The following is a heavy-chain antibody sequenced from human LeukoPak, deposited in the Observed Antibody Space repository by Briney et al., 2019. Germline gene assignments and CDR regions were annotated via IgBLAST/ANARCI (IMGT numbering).Heavy chain of an antibody. CDR2: ISAYNGNT. J-gene: IGHJ5*02. CDR3: AREEVYYDILTGYYKGNWFDP. Sequence: ASVKVSCKASGYTFTSYGISWVRQAPGQGLEWMGWISAYNGNTNYAQMLQGRVTMTTDTSTSTAYMELRSLRSDDTAVYYCAREEVYYDILTGYYKGNWFDPWGQGTLVTVSS. CDR1: GYTFTSYG. D-gene: IGHD3-9*01. V-gene: IGHV1-18*01.